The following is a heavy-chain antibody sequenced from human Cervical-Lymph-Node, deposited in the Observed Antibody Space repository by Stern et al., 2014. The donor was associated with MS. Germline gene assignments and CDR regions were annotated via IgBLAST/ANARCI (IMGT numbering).Heavy chain of an antibody. Sequence: QVQLVQSEAEVKKPGASVKVSCKTSGYIFTSDDINWVRQAAGQGLEWMGWMNPDSGDTGFAQKFRGRVTLTRDIYTNTAYMEVTNLRSEDTAMYYCTKALESWGQGTLITVSS. CDR2: MNPDSGDT. D-gene: IGHD3-3*01. CDR1: GYIFTSDD. V-gene: IGHV1-8*01. CDR3: TKALES. J-gene: IGHJ5*02.